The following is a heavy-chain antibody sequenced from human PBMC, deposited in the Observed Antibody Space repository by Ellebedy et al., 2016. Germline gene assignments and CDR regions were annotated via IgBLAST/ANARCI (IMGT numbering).Heavy chain of an antibody. CDR3: ARVRYCSSTSCYVFDYYYGMDV. D-gene: IGHD2-2*01. CDR2: ISSSSSYI. V-gene: IGHV3-21*01. CDR1: GFTFSSYS. Sequence: GESLKISXAASGFTFSSYSMNWVRQAPGKGLEWVSSISSSSSYIYYADSVKGRFTISRDNAKNSLYLQMNSLRAEDTAVYYCARVRYCSSTSCYVFDYYYGMDVWGQGTTVTVSS. J-gene: IGHJ6*02.